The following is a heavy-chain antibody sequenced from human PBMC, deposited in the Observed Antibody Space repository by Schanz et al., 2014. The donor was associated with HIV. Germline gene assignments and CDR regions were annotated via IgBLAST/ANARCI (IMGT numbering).Heavy chain of an antibody. CDR2: ISSSSSYI. CDR3: ARVSQITHIVVVTASLVDV. Sequence: EVQLVESGGALVQPGGSLRLSCAASGFTFSSYSMNWVRQAPGKGLEWVSSISSSSSYIYYADSVKGRFTISRDNAKNSLYLQMNSLRAEDTAVYYCARVSQITHIVVVTASLVDVWGQGTTVTVSS. CDR1: GFTFSSYS. D-gene: IGHD2-21*02. J-gene: IGHJ6*02. V-gene: IGHV3-21*01.